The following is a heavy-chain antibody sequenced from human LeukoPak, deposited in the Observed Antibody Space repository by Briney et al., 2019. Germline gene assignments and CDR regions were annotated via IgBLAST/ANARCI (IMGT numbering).Heavy chain of an antibody. CDR2: ISSSGSTI. V-gene: IGHV3-11*01. CDR1: GFTFSDYY. Sequence: GGSLRLSCAASGFTFSDYYMSWIRQAPGKGLEWVSYISSSGSTIYYADSVKGRFTISRDNAKNSLYPQMNSLRAEDTAVYYCARERVATIYDDAFDIWGQGTMVTVSS. D-gene: IGHD5-24*01. CDR3: ARERVATIYDDAFDI. J-gene: IGHJ3*02.